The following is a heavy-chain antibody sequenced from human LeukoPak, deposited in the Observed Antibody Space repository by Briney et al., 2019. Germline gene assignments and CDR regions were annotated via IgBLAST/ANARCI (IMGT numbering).Heavy chain of an antibody. CDR3: ASTYSSSWYEVDY. Sequence: PSETLSLTCTLSGGSISSYNWSWIRQPPGKGLEWIAYIYYSGSTNYNPSLKSRVTISVKTSKNQSSLKLSSVTAADMAVYYCASTYSSSWYEVDYWGQGTLVTVSS. CDR1: GGSISSYN. CDR2: IYYSGST. D-gene: IGHD6-13*01. V-gene: IGHV4-59*01. J-gene: IGHJ4*02.